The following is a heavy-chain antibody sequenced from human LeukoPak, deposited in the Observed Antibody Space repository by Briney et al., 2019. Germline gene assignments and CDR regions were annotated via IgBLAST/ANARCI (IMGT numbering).Heavy chain of an antibody. CDR3: ARGGSWFDP. CDR1: GGSISSSGYY. J-gene: IGHJ5*02. D-gene: IGHD3-10*01. CDR2: INYSGTT. Sequence: SETLSLTCTASGGSISSSGYYWGWIRQPPGKGLEWIASINYSGTTYYNPSLKSRVTISVDTSKNQFSLKLTSLTAADTAVYYCARGGSWFDPWGQGTLVTVSS. V-gene: IGHV4-39*07.